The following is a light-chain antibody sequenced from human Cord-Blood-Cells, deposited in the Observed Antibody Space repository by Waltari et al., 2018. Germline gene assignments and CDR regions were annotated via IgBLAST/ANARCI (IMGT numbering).Light chain of an antibody. Sequence: QSALTQPRSVSGSPGQSVTISCPGPSSDVGGYNYVSGYQHHPGKAPKLMIYDVSKRPSVVPDRFSGAKSGNAASLTISGLQAEDEADYYCCSYAGSYTLVFGGGTKLTVL. CDR1: SSDVGGYNY. CDR2: DVS. V-gene: IGLV2-11*01. J-gene: IGLJ2*01. CDR3: CSYAGSYTLV.